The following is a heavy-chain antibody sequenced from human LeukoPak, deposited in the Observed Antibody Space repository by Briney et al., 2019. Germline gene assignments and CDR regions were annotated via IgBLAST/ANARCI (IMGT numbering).Heavy chain of an antibody. CDR2: ISSSGSTI. Sequence: NPGGSLRLSCAASGFTFSDYYMSWIRQAPGKGLEWVSYISSSGSTIYYADSVKGRFTISRDNAKNSLYLQMNSLRAEDTAVYYCARGGDDYVWGSYLYYYYGMDVWGQGTTVTVSS. CDR3: ARGGDDYVWGSYLYYYYGMDV. D-gene: IGHD3-16*02. J-gene: IGHJ6*02. CDR1: GFTFSDYY. V-gene: IGHV3-11*01.